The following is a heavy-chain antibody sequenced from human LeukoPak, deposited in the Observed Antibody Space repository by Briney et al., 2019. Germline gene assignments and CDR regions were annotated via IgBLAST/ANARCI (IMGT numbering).Heavy chain of an antibody. J-gene: IGHJ4*02. CDR2: IKEDGTDK. CDR3: ARDRGWFTFDY. V-gene: IGHV3-7*01. CDR1: GFTFSDSW. D-gene: IGHD6-19*01. Sequence: GGPLRLSCEASGFTFSDSWMTWVRQAPGKGLEWVAHIKEDGTDKNYVDSVKGRFTISRDNAKKSLFLQMNSLRAEDTALYYCARDRGWFTFDYWGQGTLVTVSS.